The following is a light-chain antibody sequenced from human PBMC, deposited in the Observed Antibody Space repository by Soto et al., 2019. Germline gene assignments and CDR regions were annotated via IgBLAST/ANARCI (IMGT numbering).Light chain of an antibody. CDR3: CSHSSSITWM. V-gene: IGLV2-14*03. J-gene: IGLJ3*02. CDR2: EVA. Sequence: QSALTQTASVSGSPGQSITMSCTETSSDVGGYNFVSWYQQHPGKAPKLIVHEVANRLSGVSGRFSGSKSGNTAFLTISGLQAEDEAVYYCCSHSSSITWMFGGGTKLTVL. CDR1: SSDVGGYNF.